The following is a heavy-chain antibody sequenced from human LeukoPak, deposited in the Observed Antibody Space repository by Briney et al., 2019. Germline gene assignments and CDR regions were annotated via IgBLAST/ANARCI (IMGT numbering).Heavy chain of an antibody. CDR3: ARVGYSGYDLPLDY. CDR1: GFTFSGYG. CDR2: IWYDGSNK. Sequence: GRSLRLSCAASGFTFSGYGMPWVRQAPGKGLEWVAGIWYDGSNKYYAGSVKGRFTNSRDNSKNTLYLQMNRLRAEDTAVYYCARVGYSGYDLPLDYWGQGTLVTVST. D-gene: IGHD5-12*01. V-gene: IGHV3-33*01. J-gene: IGHJ4*02.